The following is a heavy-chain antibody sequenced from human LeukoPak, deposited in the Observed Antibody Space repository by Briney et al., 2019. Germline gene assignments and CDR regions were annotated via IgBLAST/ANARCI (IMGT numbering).Heavy chain of an antibody. Sequence: SETLSLTCTVSGGSISSSSYYWGWIRQPPGKGLEWIGSIYYSGSTYYNPSLKSRVTISVDTSKNQFSLKLSSVTAADTAVYYCARDIPFVPKGDSSFYYFDYWGQGTLVTISS. CDR1: GGSISSSSYY. J-gene: IGHJ4*02. D-gene: IGHD3-22*01. CDR3: ARDIPFVPKGDSSFYYFDY. CDR2: IYYSGST. V-gene: IGHV4-39*07.